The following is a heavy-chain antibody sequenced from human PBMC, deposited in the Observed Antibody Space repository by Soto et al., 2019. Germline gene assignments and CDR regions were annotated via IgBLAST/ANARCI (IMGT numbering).Heavy chain of an antibody. Sequence: SETLSLTCTVSGSSISSYHWSWIRQPPGKGLEWIGFLYQSGKTNYNPSLKSRVTISVDTPKNQFSLNLISVTSADTAVYYCEGIPDLTFDYWGQGTLVTVSS. CDR1: GSSISSYH. CDR3: EGIPDLTFDY. V-gene: IGHV4-59*01. J-gene: IGHJ4*02. D-gene: IGHD2-21*01. CDR2: LYQSGKT.